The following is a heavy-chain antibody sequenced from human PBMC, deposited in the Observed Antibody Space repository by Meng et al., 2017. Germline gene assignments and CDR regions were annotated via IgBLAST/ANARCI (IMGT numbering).Heavy chain of an antibody. D-gene: IGHD5-12*01. V-gene: IGHV3-23*04. CDR2: ISGSGGST. CDR1: GFTFSSDA. J-gene: IGHJ4*02. Sequence: EVELGEYGGGLVQPGGALSLSGPASGFTFSSDAMSWVRQAPGKGLEWVSAISGSGGSTYYADSVKGRFTISRDNSKNTLYLQMNSLRAEDTAVYYCAKSGYGYDYWGQGTLVTVSS. CDR3: AKSGYGYDY.